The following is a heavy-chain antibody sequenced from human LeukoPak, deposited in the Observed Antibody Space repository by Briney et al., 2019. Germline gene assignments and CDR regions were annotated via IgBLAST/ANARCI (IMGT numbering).Heavy chain of an antibody. CDR1: GLTFSSYA. V-gene: IGHV3-30*01. J-gene: IGHJ4*02. D-gene: IGHD5-18*01. Sequence: PGGSLRLSCAASGLTFSSYAMQWVRQAPGKGIGWVAVISYDGSNKYYADSVKGRFTISRDNSKSTLYLQMNSLRAEDTAVYYCARGEYSYGPGDYYFDYWGQGTLVTVSS. CDR2: ISYDGSNK. CDR3: ARGEYSYGPGDYYFDY.